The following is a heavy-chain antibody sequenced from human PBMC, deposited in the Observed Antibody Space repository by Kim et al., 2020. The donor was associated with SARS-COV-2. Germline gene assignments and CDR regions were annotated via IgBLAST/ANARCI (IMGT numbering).Heavy chain of an antibody. J-gene: IGHJ4*02. CDR3: ARTPPPLLYSGSYYSFDY. D-gene: IGHD1-26*01. CDR1: GYTFTSYG. V-gene: IGHV1-18*04. CDR2: ISAYNGNT. Sequence: ASVKVSCKASGYTFTSYGISWVRQAPGQGLEWMGWISAYNGNTNYAQKLQDRVTMTTDTSTSTAYMELRSLRSDDTAVYYCARTPPPLLYSGSYYSFDYWGQGTLVTVSS.